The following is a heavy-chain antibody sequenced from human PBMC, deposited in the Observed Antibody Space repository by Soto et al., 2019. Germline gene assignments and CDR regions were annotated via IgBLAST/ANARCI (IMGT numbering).Heavy chain of an antibody. CDR2: IYYSGST. D-gene: IGHD3-16*01. Sequence: NPSETLSLTCTVSGGSISSGGYYWSWIRQHPGKGLEWIGYIYYSGSTYYNPSLKSRVTISVDTSKSQFSLKLSSVTAADTAVYYCARGLGGAFDIWGQGTMVTVSS. J-gene: IGHJ3*02. V-gene: IGHV4-31*03. CDR1: GGSISSGGYY. CDR3: ARGLGGAFDI.